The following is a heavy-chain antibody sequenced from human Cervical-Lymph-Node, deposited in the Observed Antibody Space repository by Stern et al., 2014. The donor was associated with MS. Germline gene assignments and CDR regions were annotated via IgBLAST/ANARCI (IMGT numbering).Heavy chain of an antibody. CDR3: ASAYSSSHYYFDY. J-gene: IGHJ4*02. Sequence: VQLVESGGGVVKPGRSLRLSCAASGFTFSSYAIRWVRQAPGQGLEWVALIWYDGSNPYYADSVTGRVTISRDNFKNTLYLQMNSLRAEDTAVYYCASAYSSSHYYFDYWGQGTLVTVSS. CDR1: GFTFSSYA. V-gene: IGHV3-33*01. D-gene: IGHD6-13*01. CDR2: IWYDGSNP.